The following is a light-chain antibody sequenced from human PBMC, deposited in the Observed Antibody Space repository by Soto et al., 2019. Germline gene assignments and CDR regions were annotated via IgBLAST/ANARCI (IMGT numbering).Light chain of an antibody. CDR3: SSYTDRKHLV. V-gene: IGLV2-8*01. Sequence: QSVLTQSPSASGSPGQSVTISCTGTSSDIGGYNSVSWYQQHPGKAPKVMIYDVTKRPSGVPDRFSGSKSGNTASLTVSALQAEDEAHYYCSSYTDRKHLVFGTGTKLTVL. CDR2: DVT. J-gene: IGLJ1*01. CDR1: SSDIGGYNS.